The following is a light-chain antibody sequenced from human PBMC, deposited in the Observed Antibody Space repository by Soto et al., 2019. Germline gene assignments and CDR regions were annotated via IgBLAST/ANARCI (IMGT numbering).Light chain of an antibody. CDR1: QGIRNS. J-gene: IGKJ1*01. Sequence: DIQMTQSPSSLSASVGDRVTITCRASQGIRNSLAWYQQKPGEVPKLLMYAASTLQSGVPSRFSGSGSGTDFTLTISSPQPEDVATYYRQKYFRAPWTFGQ. V-gene: IGKV1-27*01. CDR2: AAS. CDR3: QKYFRAPWT.